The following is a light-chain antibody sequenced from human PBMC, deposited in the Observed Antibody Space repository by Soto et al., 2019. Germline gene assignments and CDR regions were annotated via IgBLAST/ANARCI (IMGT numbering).Light chain of an antibody. CDR1: KLGDKY. CDR3: QAWDSSVV. J-gene: IGLJ2*01. CDR2: QDS. V-gene: IGLV3-1*01. Sequence: SYELTQPPSVSVSPGQTASITCSGDKLGDKYACWYQQKPGQSPVLVIYQDSKRPSAIPERFSGSNSGNTATLTISGTQAMDEADYYCQAWDSSVVFGGGTKLTVL.